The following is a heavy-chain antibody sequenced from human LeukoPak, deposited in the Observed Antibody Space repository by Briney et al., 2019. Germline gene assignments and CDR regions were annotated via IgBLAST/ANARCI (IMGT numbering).Heavy chain of an antibody. CDR2: INISGSS. CDR3: AREGGGPRWLDP. D-gene: IGHD6-25*01. V-gene: IGHV4-4*07. J-gene: IGHJ5*02. CDR1: GGSISSCY. Sequence: SETLSLTCTVSGGSISSCYWSWIRQPAGKGLEWIGRINISGSSNYNPSLRSRVTMSVDTSKNQLSLNLSSVTAADTAVHYCAREGGGPRWLDPWGQGTLVTVSS.